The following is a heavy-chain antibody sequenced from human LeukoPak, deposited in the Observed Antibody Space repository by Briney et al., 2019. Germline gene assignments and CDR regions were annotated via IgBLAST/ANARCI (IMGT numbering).Heavy chain of an antibody. Sequence: GGSLRLSCAASGFTFSSYGMHWVRQAPGKVLEWVAVISYDGSNKYYADSVKGRFTISRDNSKNTLYLQMNSLRAEDTAVYYCARGLSIAVASGMDVWGQGTTVTVSS. J-gene: IGHJ6*02. CDR1: GFTFSSYG. CDR3: ARGLSIAVASGMDV. D-gene: IGHD6-19*01. CDR2: ISYDGSNK. V-gene: IGHV3-30*03.